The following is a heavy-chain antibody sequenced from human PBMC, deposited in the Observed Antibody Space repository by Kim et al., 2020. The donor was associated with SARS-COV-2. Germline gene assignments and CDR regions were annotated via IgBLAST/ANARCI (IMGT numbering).Heavy chain of an antibody. CDR1: GFTFSSYA. V-gene: IGHV3-23*01. CDR2: ISGSGGST. CDR3: AKDPTQWLVPYYYYYGMDV. Sequence: GGSLRLSCAASGFTFSSYAMSWVRQAPGKGLEWVSAISGSGGSTYYADSVKGRFTISRDNSKNTLYLQMNSLRAEDTAVYYCAKDPTQWLVPYYYYYGMDVWGQGTTVTVSS. D-gene: IGHD6-19*01. J-gene: IGHJ6*02.